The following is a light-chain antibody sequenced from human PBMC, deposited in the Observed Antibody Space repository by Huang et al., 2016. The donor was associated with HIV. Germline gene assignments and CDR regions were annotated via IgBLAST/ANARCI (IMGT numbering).Light chain of an antibody. Sequence: EIVLTQSPGTLSLSPGERATLSCRASQSVSSSSLAWYQQKPGQAPRLLSYGASSRATGIPDMFSGSGSVTDFTLTISRLEPEDFAVYYCQQYGSSRTFGQGTKVEIK. CDR1: QSVSSSS. V-gene: IGKV3-20*01. CDR2: GAS. J-gene: IGKJ1*01. CDR3: QQYGSSRT.